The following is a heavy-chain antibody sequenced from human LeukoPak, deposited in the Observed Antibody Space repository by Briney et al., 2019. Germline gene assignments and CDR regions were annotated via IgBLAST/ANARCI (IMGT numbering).Heavy chain of an antibody. Sequence: SVKVSCRASGGTFSIYAISGVRQAPEQGLEWMGGIITIFGTAKYAQKFQGRVTITADESTSTAYMELSSLRSEDTAVYYCASTVVNWFDPWGQGTLVTVSS. CDR3: ASTVVNWFDP. CDR2: IITIFGTA. CDR1: GGTFSIYA. V-gene: IGHV1-69*13. D-gene: IGHD4-11*01. J-gene: IGHJ5*02.